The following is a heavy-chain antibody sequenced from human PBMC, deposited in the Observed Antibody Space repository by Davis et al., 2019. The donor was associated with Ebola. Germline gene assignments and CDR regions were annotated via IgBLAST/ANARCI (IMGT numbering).Heavy chain of an antibody. CDR3: ARGRFLEWLFAGGY. D-gene: IGHD3-3*01. CDR2: MNPNSGNT. J-gene: IGHJ4*02. V-gene: IGHV1-8*01. Sequence: AASVKVSCKASGYTFTSYDINWVRQATGQGLEWKGWMNPNSGNTGYAQKFQGRVTMTRNTSISPAYMELSSLRSEDTAVYYCARGRFLEWLFAGGYWGQGTLVTVSS. CDR1: GYTFTSYD.